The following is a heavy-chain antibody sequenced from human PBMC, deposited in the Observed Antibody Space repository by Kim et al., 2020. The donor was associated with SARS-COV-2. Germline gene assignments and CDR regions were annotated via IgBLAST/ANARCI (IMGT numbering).Heavy chain of an antibody. CDR1: QFTFSDYS. V-gene: IGHV3-21*04. CDR2: IRTTSSYI. J-gene: IGHJ6*02. Sequence: GGSLRLSCAASQFTFSDYSMNWVRQAPGKGLEWVSSIRTTSSYIYYADSVKGRFTISRDNAKTSLYLQMNSLRAEDTAVYYCARDVAWVFAGYALDVWG. D-gene: IGHD3-3*01. CDR3: ARDVAWVFAGYALDV.